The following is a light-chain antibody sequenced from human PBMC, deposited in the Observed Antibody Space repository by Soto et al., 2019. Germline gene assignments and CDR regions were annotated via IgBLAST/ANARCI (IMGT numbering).Light chain of an antibody. Sequence: QSALTQPASVSGSPGQSITISCTGTSSDVGGYNYVSWYQQHPGQVPKLTIYEVTNRPSGVSSRFSGSKSGNTASLTISGLQADDEADYYCSSYSTSGTLVVFGSGTKVTVL. CDR3: SSYSTSGTLVV. CDR2: EVT. J-gene: IGLJ1*01. V-gene: IGLV2-14*01. CDR1: SSDVGGYNY.